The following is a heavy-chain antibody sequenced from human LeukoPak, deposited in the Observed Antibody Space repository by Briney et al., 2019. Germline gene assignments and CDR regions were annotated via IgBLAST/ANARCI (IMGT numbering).Heavy chain of an antibody. CDR3: AKDRLITMVRGVTTSADY. Sequence: SGGSLRLSCAASGFTVTTNYMTWVRQAPGKGLEWVSVVYADGSTYYADSVKGRFSISRDNSKNTLFLQMNSLRAEDTAVYYCAKDRLITMVRGVTTSADYWGQGTLVTVSS. D-gene: IGHD3-10*01. J-gene: IGHJ4*02. CDR1: GFTVTTNY. CDR2: VYADGST. V-gene: IGHV3-53*01.